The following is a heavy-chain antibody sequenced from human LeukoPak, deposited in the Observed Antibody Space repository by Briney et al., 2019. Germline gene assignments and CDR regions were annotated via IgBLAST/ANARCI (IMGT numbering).Heavy chain of an antibody. V-gene: IGHV1-2*02. CDR1: GYTFTGYY. CDR2: INPNSGGT. Sequence: ASVKVSCKASGYTFTGYYMHWVRQAPGQGLEWMGWINPNSGGTNYAQKFQGRFTMTRDTSISTAYMELSRLRSDDTAVYYCAASAGYSGYARQTFDYWGQGTLLTVSS. J-gene: IGHJ4*02. D-gene: IGHD5-12*01. CDR3: AASAGYSGYARQTFDY.